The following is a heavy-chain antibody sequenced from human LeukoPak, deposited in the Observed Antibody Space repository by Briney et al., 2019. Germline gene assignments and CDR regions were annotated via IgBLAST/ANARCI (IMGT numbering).Heavy chain of an antibody. CDR2: MNPNSGNT. CDR3: ARGYSSGPTRYYYMDV. Sequence: GASVKVSCKASGYTFTSYDINWGRHATGQGLEWMGWMNPNSGNTGYAQKFQGRVTITRNTSISTAYMELSSLRSEDTAVYYCARGYSSGPTRYYYMDVWGKGTTVTVSS. CDR1: GYTFTSYD. J-gene: IGHJ6*03. V-gene: IGHV1-8*03. D-gene: IGHD3-22*01.